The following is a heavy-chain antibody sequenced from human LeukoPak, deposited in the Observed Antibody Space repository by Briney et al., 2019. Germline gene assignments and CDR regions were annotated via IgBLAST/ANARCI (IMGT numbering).Heavy chain of an antibody. V-gene: IGHV4-39*01. D-gene: IGHD3-16*01. CDR2: LYYSGST. Sequence: KSSETLSLTCTVSGGSISSSSYHWDWIRLPPGKGLEWIGNLYYSGSTYYNPSLKSRVTISVDRSKNQFSLKLNSVTAADTAVYYCARRHEGEFDYWGQGTLVTVSS. CDR3: ARRHEGEFDY. J-gene: IGHJ4*02. CDR1: GGSISSSSYH.